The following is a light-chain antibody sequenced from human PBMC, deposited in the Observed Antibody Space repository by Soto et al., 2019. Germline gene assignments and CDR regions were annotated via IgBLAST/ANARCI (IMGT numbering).Light chain of an antibody. J-gene: IGLJ2*01. V-gene: IGLV2-14*01. CDR2: EVS. CDR3: SSYTSSSTLV. CDR1: SSDVGGYNY. Sequence: QSALTQPASVSGSPGQSITISCTGTSSDVGGYNYVSWYQQHPGKDPKLMIYEVSNRPSGVSNRFSGSKSGNTASLTISGLQAEDEADYYCSSYTSSSTLVVGGGTKLTVL.